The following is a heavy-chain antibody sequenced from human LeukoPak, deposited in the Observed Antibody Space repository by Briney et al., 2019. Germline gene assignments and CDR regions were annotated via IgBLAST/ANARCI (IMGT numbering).Heavy chain of an antibody. CDR3: AKGLGAEGSYYYYGMHV. J-gene: IGHJ6*02. CDR1: GFTFSSYS. V-gene: IGHV3-23*01. CDR2: ISGSGDST. D-gene: IGHD3-10*01. Sequence: GGSLRLSCAASGFTFSSYSMNWVRQAPWKGLGWVSAISGSGDSTHYADSVKGRFTISRDNSKNTLYVQMNSLRAEDTAVYYCAKGLGAEGSYYYYGMHVWGQGTTVTVSS.